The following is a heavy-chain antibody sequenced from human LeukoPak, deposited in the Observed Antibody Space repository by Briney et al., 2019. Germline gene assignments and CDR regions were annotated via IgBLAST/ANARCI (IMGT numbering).Heavy chain of an antibody. CDR1: GGTFSSYA. V-gene: IGHV1-69*04. D-gene: IGHD1-1*01. CDR3: ASRQTGTTSGSWFDP. CDR2: IIPIFGIA. Sequence: VASVKVSCKASGGTFSSYAISWVRQAPGQGLEWMGRIIPIFGIANYAQKFQGRVTITADKSTSTAYMELSSLGSEDTAVYYCASRQTGTTSGSWFDPWGQGTLVTVSS. J-gene: IGHJ5*02.